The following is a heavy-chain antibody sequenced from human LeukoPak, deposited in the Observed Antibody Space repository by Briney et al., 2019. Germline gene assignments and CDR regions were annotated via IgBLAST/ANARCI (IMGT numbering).Heavy chain of an antibody. D-gene: IGHD2-2*01. CDR3: ASGTTDIVVVPATLRNYYFDY. J-gene: IGHJ4*02. V-gene: IGHV1-69*13. CDR1: GGTFSSYE. Sequence: VKVSCKASGGTFSSYEISWVRQAPGQGLEWMGGIIPMFGTAKYAQKFQGRVTITADKSTSTAYMELSSLRSEDTAVYYCASGTTDIVVVPATLRNYYFDYWGQGTLVTVSS. CDR2: IIPMFGTA.